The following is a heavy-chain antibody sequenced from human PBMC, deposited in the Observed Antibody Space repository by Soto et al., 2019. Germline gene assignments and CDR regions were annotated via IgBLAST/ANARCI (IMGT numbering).Heavy chain of an antibody. Sequence: PGGSLRLSCAASGFTFGDYAMSWVRQAPGKGLEWVGFIRSKAYGGTTEYAASVKGRFTISRDDSKSIAYLQMNSLKTEDTAVYYCLVFSASYRDYYGMDVWGQGTTVTVSS. CDR3: LVFSASYRDYYGMDV. D-gene: IGHD1-26*01. V-gene: IGHV3-49*04. J-gene: IGHJ6*02. CDR1: GFTFGDYA. CDR2: IRSKAYGGTT.